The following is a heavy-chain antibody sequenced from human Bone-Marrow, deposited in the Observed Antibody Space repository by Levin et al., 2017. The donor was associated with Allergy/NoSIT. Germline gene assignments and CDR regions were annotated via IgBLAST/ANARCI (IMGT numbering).Heavy chain of an antibody. D-gene: IGHD2-2*01. J-gene: IGHJ4*02. Sequence: PGGSLRLSCAASGFILSDCATNWVRQAPGKGLEWIAYISGSSSNIHYADSVKGRFTVSRDRAKNSMYLQMNSLRDEDTAVYYCARDQSVGSQLKYYFDHGGQGTLVTVAS. V-gene: IGHV3-48*02. CDR2: ISGSSSNI. CDR3: ARDQSVGSQLKYYFDH. CDR1: GFILSDCA.